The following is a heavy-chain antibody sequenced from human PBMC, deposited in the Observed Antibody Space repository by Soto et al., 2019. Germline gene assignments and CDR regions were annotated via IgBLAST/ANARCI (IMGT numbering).Heavy chain of an antibody. CDR3: AKHSSRPRYVYFQR. CDR2: IYYSGST. Sequence: NPSETLSLTCTVSGGSISSSSYYWGWIRQPPGKGLEWIGSIYYSGSTYYNPSLKSRVTISVDTSKNQFSLKLSSVTAADTAVYYCAKHSSRPRYVYFQRWGQGTLVTVSS. D-gene: IGHD5-12*01. J-gene: IGHJ1*01. CDR1: GGSISSSSYY. V-gene: IGHV4-39*01.